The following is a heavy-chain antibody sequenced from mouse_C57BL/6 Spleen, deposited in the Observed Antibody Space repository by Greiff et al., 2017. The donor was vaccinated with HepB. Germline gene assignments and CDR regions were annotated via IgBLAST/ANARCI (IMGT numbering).Heavy chain of an antibody. V-gene: IGHV1-22*01. CDR3: ARGWGRSPRFAY. CDR1: GYTFTDYN. Sequence: VQLQQSGPELVKPGASVKMSCKASGYTFTDYNMHWVKQSHGKSLEWIGYINPNNGGTSYNQKFKGKATLTVNKSSSTAYMELRSLTSEDSAVYYCARGWGRSPRFAYWGQGTLVTVSA. D-gene: IGHD1-1*02. J-gene: IGHJ3*01. CDR2: INPNNGGT.